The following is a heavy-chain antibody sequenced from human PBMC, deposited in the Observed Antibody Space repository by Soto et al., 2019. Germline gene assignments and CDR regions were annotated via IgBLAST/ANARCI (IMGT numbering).Heavy chain of an antibody. CDR3: AKDKKGVAVADLDS. J-gene: IGHJ4*02. Sequence: EVQLVESGGGLVQPGRSLRLSCAASGFTFDDYAMHWVRQAPGKGLEWVSGISWNSGSIGYSDSVKGRFTISRDNAKNSLYLTMNSLRAEDTALYYCAKDKKGVAVADLDSWGQGTLVTVSS. CDR2: ISWNSGSI. CDR1: GFTFDDYA. V-gene: IGHV3-9*01. D-gene: IGHD6-19*01.